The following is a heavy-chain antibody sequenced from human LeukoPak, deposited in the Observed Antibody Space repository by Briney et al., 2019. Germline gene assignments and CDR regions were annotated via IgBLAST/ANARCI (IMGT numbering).Heavy chain of an antibody. D-gene: IGHD2-21*02. CDR3: ARAPYCGGDCYLDY. Sequence: GGSLRLSCAASGFTFSSYAMSWVRQAPGKGLEWVSGISGSGDSTYYADSVKGRFTISRDNAKNSLYLQMNSLRAEDTAVYYCARAPYCGGDCYLDYWGQGTLVTVSS. V-gene: IGHV3-23*01. J-gene: IGHJ4*02. CDR1: GFTFSSYA. CDR2: ISGSGDST.